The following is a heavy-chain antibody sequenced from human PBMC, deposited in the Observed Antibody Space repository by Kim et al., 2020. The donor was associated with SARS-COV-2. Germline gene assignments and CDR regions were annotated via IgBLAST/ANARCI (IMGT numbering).Heavy chain of an antibody. CDR3: ARGVSFFIDSSGYRIDY. V-gene: IGHV4-34*01. CDR1: GGSFSGYY. Sequence: SETLSLTCAVYGGSFSGYYWSWIRQPPGKGLEWIGEINHSGSTNYNPSLKSRVTISVDTSKNQFSLKLSSVTAADTAVYYCARGVSFFIDSSGYRIDYWGQGTLVTVSS. CDR2: INHSGST. J-gene: IGHJ4*02. D-gene: IGHD3-22*01.